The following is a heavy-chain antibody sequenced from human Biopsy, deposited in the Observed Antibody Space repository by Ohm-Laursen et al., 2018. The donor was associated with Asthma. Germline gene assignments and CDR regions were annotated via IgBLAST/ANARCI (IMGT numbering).Heavy chain of an antibody. V-gene: IGHV3-9*01. CDR1: RFKFDEYT. D-gene: IGHD3-22*01. CDR2: ISWNSATI. Sequence: SLRLSCAASRFKFDEYTMHWVRQAPGKGLEWVPGISWNSATIGYADSVEGRFTISRDNAKNSVFLHMDSLRPEDTAFYYCAKVRSDWVITESFDYWGQGVLVTVSS. CDR3: AKVRSDWVITESFDY. J-gene: IGHJ4*02.